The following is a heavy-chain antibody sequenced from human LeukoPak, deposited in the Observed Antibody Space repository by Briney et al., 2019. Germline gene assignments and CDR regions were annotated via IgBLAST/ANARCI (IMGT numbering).Heavy chain of an antibody. CDR1: GFTFSSYW. J-gene: IGHJ4*02. D-gene: IGHD6-13*01. CDR3: ARELVPGTFDY. V-gene: IGHV3-7*01. Sequence: PGGSLRLSCAASGFTFSSYWMSWVRQALGKGLEWVANIKQDGSEKYYVDSVKGRFTISRDNAKNSLYLQMNSLRAEDTAVYYCARELVPGTFDYWGQGTLVTVSS. CDR2: IKQDGSEK.